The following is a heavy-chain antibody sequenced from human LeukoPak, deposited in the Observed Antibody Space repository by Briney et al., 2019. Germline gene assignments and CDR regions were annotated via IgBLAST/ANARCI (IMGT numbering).Heavy chain of an antibody. J-gene: IGHJ4*02. D-gene: IGHD1-26*01. CDR3: ASGGIYYGAAFDF. CDR1: GFTFDDYG. Sequence: PGGSLRLSCTASGFTFDDYGMSWVRQAPGKGLEWVSGINWNGGSTGCADSVKGRFTISRDNAKNSLYLQMNSLRAEDTALYYCASGGIYYGAAFDFWGQGSLVTVSS. CDR2: INWNGGST. V-gene: IGHV3-20*04.